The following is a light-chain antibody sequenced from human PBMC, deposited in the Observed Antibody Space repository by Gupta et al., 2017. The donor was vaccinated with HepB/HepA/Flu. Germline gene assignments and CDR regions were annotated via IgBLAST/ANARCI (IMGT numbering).Light chain of an antibody. Sequence: QSLLTHPPPASGSPGQSVSISCAGASSDVGNYNRVSWYQQPPGTAPKLMIYEVSNRPSGVPDLFSGSKSGNTASLTISGLQAEDEADYYCSSYTTSSTVVFGGGTKLTVL. J-gene: IGLJ2*01. V-gene: IGLV2-18*02. CDR1: SSDVGNYNR. CDR3: SSYTTSSTVV. CDR2: EVS.